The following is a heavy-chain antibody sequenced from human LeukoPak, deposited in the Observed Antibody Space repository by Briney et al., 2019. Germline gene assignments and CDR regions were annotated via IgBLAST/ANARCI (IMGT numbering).Heavy chain of an antibody. D-gene: IGHD7-27*01. J-gene: IGHJ4*02. CDR1: GFTVSSNY. Sequence: GGSLRLSCAASGFTVSSNYMSWVRQAPGKGLEWVSVIYSGGSTYYADSVKGRFTISRDNAKNTLYLQMNSLRAEDTAVYYCARVSWGTFDYWGQGTLVTVSS. CDR2: IYSGGST. CDR3: ARVSWGTFDY. V-gene: IGHV3-66*01.